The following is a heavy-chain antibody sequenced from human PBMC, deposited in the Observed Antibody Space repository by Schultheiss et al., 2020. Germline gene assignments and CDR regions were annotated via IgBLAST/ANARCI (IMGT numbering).Heavy chain of an antibody. V-gene: IGHV1-18*01. J-gene: IGHJ4*02. CDR1: GGTFSSYA. CDR2: ISAYNGNT. Sequence: ASVTVSFKASGGTFSSYAISWVRQAPGQGLEWMGWISAYNGNTNYAQKLQGRVTMTTDTSTSTAYMELRSLRSDDTAVYYCATVPDYVWGSYRYSSWGFDYWGQGTLVTVSS. D-gene: IGHD3-16*02. CDR3: ATVPDYVWGSYRYSSWGFDY.